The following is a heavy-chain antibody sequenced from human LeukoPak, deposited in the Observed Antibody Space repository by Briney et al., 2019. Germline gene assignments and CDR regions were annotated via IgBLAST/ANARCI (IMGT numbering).Heavy chain of an antibody. CDR1: GYTFTSYD. CDR2: IIPIFGTA. Sequence: SVKVSCKASGYTFTSYDINWVRQAPGQGLEWMGGIIPIFGTANYAQKFQGRVTITADKSTSTAYMELSSLRSEDTAVYYCARVLRGYSGYDLNYYYYMDVWGKGTTVTVSS. V-gene: IGHV1-69*06. J-gene: IGHJ6*03. D-gene: IGHD5-12*01. CDR3: ARVLRGYSGYDLNYYYYMDV.